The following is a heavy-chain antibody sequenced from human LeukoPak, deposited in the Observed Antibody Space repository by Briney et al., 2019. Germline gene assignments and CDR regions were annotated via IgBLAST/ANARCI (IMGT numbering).Heavy chain of an antibody. Sequence: GASVKVSCKASGGTFSSYAISWVRQAPGQGLEWMGGIIPIFGTANYAQKFQGRVTITADESTSTAYMELSSLRSEDTAVYYCARSGYSSSQNWFDPWGQGTLVTVPS. V-gene: IGHV1-69*13. D-gene: IGHD6-13*01. CDR2: IIPIFGTA. CDR1: GGTFSSYA. CDR3: ARSGYSSSQNWFDP. J-gene: IGHJ5*02.